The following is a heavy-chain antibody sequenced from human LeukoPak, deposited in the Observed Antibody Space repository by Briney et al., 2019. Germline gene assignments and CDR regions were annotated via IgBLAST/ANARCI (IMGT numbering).Heavy chain of an antibody. Sequence: GGSLRLSCAASGFTFSNYAMSWVRQAPGKGLEWASSISSSSSYIYYADSVKGRFTISRDNAKNSLYLQMNSLRAEDTAVYYCARGLGSSYDSSGYLTSWGQGTLVTVSS. V-gene: IGHV3-21*01. J-gene: IGHJ5*02. CDR2: ISSSSSYI. D-gene: IGHD3-22*01. CDR1: GFTFSNYA. CDR3: ARGLGSSYDSSGYLTS.